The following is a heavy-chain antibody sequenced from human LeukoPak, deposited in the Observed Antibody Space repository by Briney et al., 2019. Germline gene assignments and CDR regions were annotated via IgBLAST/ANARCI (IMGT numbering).Heavy chain of an antibody. CDR3: ARGGYYDSSGYYFEFFDY. CDR1: GGSVSSGSYY. D-gene: IGHD3-22*01. V-gene: IGHV4-61*01. J-gene: IGHJ4*02. Sequence: SETLSLTCTVSGGSVSSGSYYWSWIRQPPGKGLEWIGYIYYSGSTNYNPSLKSRVTISVDTSKNQFSLKLSSVTAADTAVYYCARGGYYDSSGYYFEFFDYWGQGTLITVSS. CDR2: IYYSGST.